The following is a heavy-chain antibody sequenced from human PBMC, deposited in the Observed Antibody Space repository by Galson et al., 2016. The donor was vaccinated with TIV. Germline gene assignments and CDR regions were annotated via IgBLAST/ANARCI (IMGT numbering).Heavy chain of an antibody. CDR2: IRIYNGDT. D-gene: IGHD6-13*01. Sequence: SVKVSCKASGYTFTRLGISWVRQAPGQGLEWMGWIRIYNGDTNYAQKFQGRGTLTTDTSTSTAYMELRSLRSNDTAVYYCARAAKPPVPVADIWGQGTMVTVSS. CDR3: ARAAKPPVPVADI. CDR1: GYTFTRLG. V-gene: IGHV1-18*04. J-gene: IGHJ3*02.